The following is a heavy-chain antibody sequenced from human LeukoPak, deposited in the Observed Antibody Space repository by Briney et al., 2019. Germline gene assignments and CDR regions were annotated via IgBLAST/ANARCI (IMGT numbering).Heavy chain of an antibody. CDR1: GFTFSDYY. CDR3: AIDPYYYDSSGYGY. D-gene: IGHD3-22*01. V-gene: IGHV3-11*01. Sequence: PGGSLRLSCAASGFTFSDYYMSWIRQAPGKGLEWVSYISSSGSTIYYADSVKGRFTISRDNAKNSLYLQMNSLRAEDTAVYYCAIDPYYYDSSGYGYWGQGTLVTVSS. CDR2: ISSSGSTI. J-gene: IGHJ4*02.